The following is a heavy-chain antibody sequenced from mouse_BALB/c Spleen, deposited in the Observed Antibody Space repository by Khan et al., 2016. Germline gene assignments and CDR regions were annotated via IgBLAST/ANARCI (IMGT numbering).Heavy chain of an antibody. CDR2: IWGDGST. CDR1: GFSIIAYG. Sequence: QVQLKESGPGLVAPSQSLSITCTVSGFSIIAYGVNWVRQPPGKGLEWLGMIWGDGSTDYNSALKSRLNITKDNSKSQVFLKMNSLQTDDTARYYGARDGGGYYAMDYWGQGTSVTVSS. J-gene: IGHJ4*01. D-gene: IGHD1-1*02. V-gene: IGHV2-6-7*01. CDR3: ARDGGGYYAMDY.